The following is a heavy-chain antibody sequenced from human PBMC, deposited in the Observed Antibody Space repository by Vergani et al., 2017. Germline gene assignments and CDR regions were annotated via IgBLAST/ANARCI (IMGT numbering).Heavy chain of an antibody. CDR1: GYSFTSYW. CDR2: IDPSDSYT. D-gene: IGHD3-3*01. CDR3: ARLQRRVTMFYYYYGMDV. J-gene: IGHJ6*02. V-gene: IGHV5-10-1*01. Sequence: EVQLVQSGAEVKKPGESLRISCKGSGYSFTSYWISWVRQMPGKGLEWMGRIDPSDSYTNYSPSFQGHVTISADKSISTAYLQWSSLKASDTAMYYCARLQRRVTMFYYYYGMDVWGQGTTVTVSS.